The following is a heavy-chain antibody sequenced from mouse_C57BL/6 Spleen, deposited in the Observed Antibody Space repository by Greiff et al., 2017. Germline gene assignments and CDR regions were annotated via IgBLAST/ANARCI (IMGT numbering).Heavy chain of an antibody. D-gene: IGHD2-5*01. J-gene: IGHJ2*01. V-gene: IGHV1-80*01. Sequence: QVQLQQSGAELVKPGASVKISCKASGYAFSSYWMNWVKQRPGKGLEWIGQIYPGDGDINYNGKFKGKATLTADKSSSTAYMQLSSLTSEDSAVYFCARRGYSNYEIDYWGQGTTLTVSS. CDR1: GYAFSSYW. CDR3: ARRGYSNYEIDY. CDR2: IYPGDGDI.